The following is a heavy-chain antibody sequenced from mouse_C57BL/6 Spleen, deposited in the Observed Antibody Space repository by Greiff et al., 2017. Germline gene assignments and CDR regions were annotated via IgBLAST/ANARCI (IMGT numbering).Heavy chain of an antibody. Sequence: QVQLKESGPELVKPGASVKISCKASGYAFSSSWMNWVKQRPGKGLEWIGRIYPGDGDTNYNGKVKGKATLTADKSSSTAYMQLSSLTSEDAAVYFCARSPYYYGSSYDYWGQGTTLTVSS. J-gene: IGHJ2*01. D-gene: IGHD1-1*01. CDR2: IYPGDGDT. CDR1: GYAFSSSW. CDR3: ARSPYYYGSSYDY. V-gene: IGHV1-82*01.